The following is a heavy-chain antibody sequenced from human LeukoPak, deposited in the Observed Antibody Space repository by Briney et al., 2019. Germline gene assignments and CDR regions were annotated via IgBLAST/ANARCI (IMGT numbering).Heavy chain of an antibody. J-gene: IGHJ1*01. V-gene: IGHV3-23*01. CDR2: ITPNADRT. CDR3: AIMHGYYDGSGYWVQ. D-gene: IGHD3-22*01. CDR1: GFTFGSYG. Sequence: GGSLRLSCAASGFTFGSYGMSWVRQAPGKGLEWVSFITPNADRTSYADSVEGRFTISRDNPRNTLYMQMNSLRDEDTAVYYCAIMHGYYDGSGYWVQWGQGTLVTISS.